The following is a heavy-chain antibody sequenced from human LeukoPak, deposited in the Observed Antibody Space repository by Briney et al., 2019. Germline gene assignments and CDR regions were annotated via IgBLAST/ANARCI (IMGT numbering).Heavy chain of an antibody. V-gene: IGHV3-23*01. CDR3: AKPPGIASAGTDY. CDR1: GFTVSSNY. J-gene: IGHJ4*02. CDR2: ISGSGGST. D-gene: IGHD6-13*01. Sequence: GGSLRLSCAASGFTVSSNYMSWVRQAPGKGLEWVSAISGSGGSTYYADSVKGRFTISRDNSKNTLYLQMNSLRAEDTAVYYCAKPPGIASAGTDYWGQGTLVTVSS.